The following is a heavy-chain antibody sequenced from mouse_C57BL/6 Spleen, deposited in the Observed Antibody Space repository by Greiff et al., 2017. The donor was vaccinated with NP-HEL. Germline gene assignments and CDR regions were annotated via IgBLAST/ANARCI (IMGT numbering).Heavy chain of an antibody. Sequence: LQESGAELVKPGASVKISCKASGYAFSSYWMNWVKQRPGKGLEWIGQIYPGDGDTNYNGKFKGKATLTADKSSSTAYMQLSSLTSEDSAVYFCARRGPPYYFDYWGQGTTLTVSS. CDR3: ARRGPPYYFDY. CDR1: GYAFSSYW. J-gene: IGHJ2*01. CDR2: IYPGDGDT. V-gene: IGHV1-80*01.